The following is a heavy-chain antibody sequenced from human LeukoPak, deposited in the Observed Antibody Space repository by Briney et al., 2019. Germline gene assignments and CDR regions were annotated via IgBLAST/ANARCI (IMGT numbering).Heavy chain of an antibody. V-gene: IGHV4-39*07. CDR3: ARDRYSSSSRAVEVFDP. CDR1: GGSISSSSYY. CDR2: IYYSGST. J-gene: IGHJ5*02. D-gene: IGHD6-6*01. Sequence: SETLSLTCTVSGGSISSSSYYWGWIRQPPGKGLEWIGSIYYSGSTYYNPSLKSRVTISVDTSKNQFSLKLSSVTAADTAVYYCARDRYSSSSRAVEVFDPWGQGTLVTVSS.